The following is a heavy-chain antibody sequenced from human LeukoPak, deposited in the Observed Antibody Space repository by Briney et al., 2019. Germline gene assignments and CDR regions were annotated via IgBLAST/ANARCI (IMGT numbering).Heavy chain of an antibody. V-gene: IGHV3-23*01. CDR1: GFTFSSYA. CDR3: AKVVLMVRGTFDY. D-gene: IGHD3-10*01. Sequence: GGSLRLSCAASGFTFSSYAMSWVRQAPGKGLEWVSAISGSGGSTYYADSGKGRFTISRDNSKNTLYLQMNSLRAEDTAVYYCAKVVLMVRGTFDYWGQGTLVTVSS. J-gene: IGHJ4*02. CDR2: ISGSGGST.